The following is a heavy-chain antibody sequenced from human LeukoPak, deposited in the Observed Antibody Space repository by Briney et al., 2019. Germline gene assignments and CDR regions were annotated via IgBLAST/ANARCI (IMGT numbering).Heavy chain of an antibody. CDR2: IIPIFGTA. V-gene: IGHV1-69*05. D-gene: IGHD6-13*01. CDR1: GGTFSSYA. J-gene: IGHJ4*02. CDR3: ARDRGAAAGLRVDY. Sequence: WASVKVSCKASGGTFSSYAISWVRQAPGQGLEWMGGIIPIFGTANYAQKFQGRVTITTDESTSTAYMELRSLRSDDTAVYYCARDRGAAAGLRVDYWGQGTLVTVSS.